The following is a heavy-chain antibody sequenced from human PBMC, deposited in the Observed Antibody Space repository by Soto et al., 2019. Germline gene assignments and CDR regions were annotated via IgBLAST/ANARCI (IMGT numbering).Heavy chain of an antibody. CDR1: GFNLSHPW. V-gene: IGHV3-15*01. J-gene: IGHJ4*02. Sequence: VGSLRLSCVASGFNLSHPWMTWVRQAAGKGLEWVGRIKSKTDGGTADYAAPVKGRATISRDDSKNTVYLQMNSLKTEDTAVYYCTTGRYYDILTGYHNVAYWGQGALVTVSS. D-gene: IGHD3-9*01. CDR3: TTGRYYDILTGYHNVAY. CDR2: IKSKTDGGTA.